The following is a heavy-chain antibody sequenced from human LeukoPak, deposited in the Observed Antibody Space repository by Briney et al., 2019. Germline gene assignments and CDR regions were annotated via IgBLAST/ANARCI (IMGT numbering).Heavy chain of an antibody. V-gene: IGHV4-59*01. D-gene: IGHD3-3*01. CDR3: ARDPQGYDFWSGPKSWFDP. J-gene: IGHJ5*02. Sequence: PSETLSLTCTVSGGSIISYYWSWIRQPPGKGLEWIGYIYYSGSTNYNPSLKSRVTISVDTSKDQFSLKLSSVTAADTAVYYCARDPQGYDFWSGPKSWFDPWGQGTLVTVSS. CDR1: GGSIISYY. CDR2: IYYSGST.